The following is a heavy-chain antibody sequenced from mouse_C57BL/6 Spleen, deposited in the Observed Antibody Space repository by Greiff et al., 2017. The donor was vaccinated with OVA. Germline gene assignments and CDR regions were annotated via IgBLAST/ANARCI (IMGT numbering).Heavy chain of an antibody. CDR3: TTGDYSKLAWFAY. CDR2: IDPENGDT. V-gene: IGHV14-4*01. D-gene: IGHD2-5*01. J-gene: IGHJ3*01. CDR1: GFNIKDDY. Sequence: EVQLQQSGAELVRPGASVKLSCTASGFNIKDDYMHWVKQRPEQGLEWIGWIDPENGDTEYASKFQGKATITADTSSNTAYLQLSSLTSEDTAVYYCTTGDYSKLAWFAYWGQGTLVTVSA.